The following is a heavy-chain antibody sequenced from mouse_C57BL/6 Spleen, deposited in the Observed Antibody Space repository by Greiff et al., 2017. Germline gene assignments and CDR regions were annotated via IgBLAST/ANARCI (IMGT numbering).Heavy chain of an antibody. CDR2: IDPSDSYT. CDR3: ARGLRNFDY. Sequence: VQLQQPGAELVMPGASVKLSCKASGYTFTSYWMHWVKQRPGQGLEWIGEIDPSDSYTNYNQKVKGKSTLTVNKSSSTADMQLSSLTSGDSAVYYCARGLRNFDYWGQGTTLTVSA. CDR1: GYTFTSYW. J-gene: IGHJ2*01. D-gene: IGHD1-1*01. V-gene: IGHV1-69*01.